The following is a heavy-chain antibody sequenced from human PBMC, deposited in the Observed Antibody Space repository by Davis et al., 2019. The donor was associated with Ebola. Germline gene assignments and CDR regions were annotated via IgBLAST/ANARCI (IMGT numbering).Heavy chain of an antibody. J-gene: IGHJ5*02. CDR2: ISAYNGDT. D-gene: IGHD3-22*01. V-gene: IGHV1-18*04. CDR1: GYAFSSYD. Sequence: AASVKVSCKASGYAFSSYDVSWVRQAPGQGFEWMGWISAYNGDTNYAQKFQGRVTMTIDTSTSTAYMELRSLISDDTAVYYCATSYYYGGSGYYLRSWGQGTLVTVSS. CDR3: ATSYYYGGSGYYLRS.